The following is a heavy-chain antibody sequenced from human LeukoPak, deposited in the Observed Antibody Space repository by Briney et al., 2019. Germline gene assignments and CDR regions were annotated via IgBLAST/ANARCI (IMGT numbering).Heavy chain of an antibody. J-gene: IGHJ6*03. CDR3: ARAKHDSFYYGSGSYAHYYYYMDV. CDR1: GYTFTSYG. Sequence: VASVKVSCKASGYTFTSYGISWVRQAPGQGLEWMGGIIPIFGTANYAQKFQGRVTITTDESTSTAYMELSSLRSEDTAVYYCARAKHDSFYYGSGSYAHYYYYMDVWGKGTTVTVSS. CDR2: IIPIFGTA. D-gene: IGHD3-10*01. V-gene: IGHV1-69*05.